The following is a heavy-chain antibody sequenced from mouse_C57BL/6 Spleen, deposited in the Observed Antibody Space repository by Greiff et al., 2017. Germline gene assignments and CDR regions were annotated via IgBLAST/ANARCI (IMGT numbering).Heavy chain of an antibody. Sequence: QVHVKQPGAELVKPGASVKLSCKASGYTFTSYWMHWVKQRPGRGLEWIGRIDPNSGGTKYNEKFKSKATLTVDKPSSTAYMQLSSLTSEDSAVYYCARQVTTGVGGGFAYWGQGTLVTVSA. V-gene: IGHV1-72*01. CDR1: GYTFTSYW. D-gene: IGHD1-1*01. CDR2: IDPNSGGT. CDR3: ARQVTTGVGGGFAY. J-gene: IGHJ3*01.